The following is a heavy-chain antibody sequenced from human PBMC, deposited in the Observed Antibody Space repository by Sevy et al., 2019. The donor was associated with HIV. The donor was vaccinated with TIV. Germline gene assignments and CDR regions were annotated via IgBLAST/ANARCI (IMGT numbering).Heavy chain of an antibody. Sequence: GGSLRLSCAASGFTFSSYAMHWVRQAPGKGLEWVAVISYDGSNKYYADSVKGRFTISRDNSKNTLYLQMNSRRAEDTAGYYCAREGVVAAAADGLNYYYYYMDVWGKGTTVTVSS. J-gene: IGHJ6*03. D-gene: IGHD2-15*01. CDR1: GFTFSSYA. CDR2: ISYDGSNK. V-gene: IGHV3-30-3*01. CDR3: AREGVVAAAADGLNYYYYYMDV.